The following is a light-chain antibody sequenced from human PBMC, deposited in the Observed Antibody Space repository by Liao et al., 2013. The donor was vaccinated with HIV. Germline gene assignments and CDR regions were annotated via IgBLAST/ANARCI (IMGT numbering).Light chain of an antibody. CDR3: QAWDSSIYVV. Sequence: SYELTQPPSVSVSPGQTASITCSGDKLGDEYASWYQQKPGQSPVLVIYQDNRRPSGIPERFSGSRSGNTATLTISGTQTMDEADYYCQAWDSSIYVVFGGGTKLTVL. CDR2: QDN. V-gene: IGLV3-1*01. CDR1: KLGDEY. J-gene: IGLJ2*01.